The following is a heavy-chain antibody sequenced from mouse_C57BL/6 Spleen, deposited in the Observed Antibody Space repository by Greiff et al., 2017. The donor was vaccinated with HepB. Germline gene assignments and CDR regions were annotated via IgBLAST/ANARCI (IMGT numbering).Heavy chain of an antibody. CDR2: IDPENGDT. Sequence: VQLKQSGAELVRPGASVKLSCTASGFNIKDDYMHWVKQRPEQGLEWIGWIDPENGDTEYASKFQGKATITADTSSNTAYLQLSSLTSEDTAVYYCTTYTTVPFAYWGQGTLVTVSA. V-gene: IGHV14-4*01. CDR1: GFNIKDDY. CDR3: TTYTTVPFAY. J-gene: IGHJ3*01. D-gene: IGHD1-1*01.